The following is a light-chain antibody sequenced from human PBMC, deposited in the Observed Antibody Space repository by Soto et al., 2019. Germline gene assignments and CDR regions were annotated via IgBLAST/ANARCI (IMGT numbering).Light chain of an antibody. V-gene: IGKV4-1*01. J-gene: IGKJ4*01. Sequence: EIVLTQSPGTLAVSLGERATMNCKCSRSVLYKSNNKNHLAWYQQKPGQPPQLIIYWASTRESGAPERFSGSGSGTDFTLTISSLEAEDVAFYWCQQYFDVPFTFGGGTKVDIK. CDR2: WAS. CDR1: RSVLYKSNNKNH. CDR3: QQYFDVPFT.